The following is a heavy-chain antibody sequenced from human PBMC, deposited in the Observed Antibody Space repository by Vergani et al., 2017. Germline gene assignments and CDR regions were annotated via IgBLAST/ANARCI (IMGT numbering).Heavy chain of an antibody. D-gene: IGHD3-16*01. CDR3: AKDISPEAPRIGGINY. CDR1: GFTFDNYA. Sequence: EVQLVESGGGLVQPGRSLRLSCAASGFTFDNYAMHWVRQAPGKGLEWVSGISWNSGSTGYADSVKGRFTISRANAKNSLELQMNSLRAEDMALYYCAKDISPEAPRIGGINYWGQGTLVTVSS. J-gene: IGHJ4*02. V-gene: IGHV3-9*03. CDR2: ISWNSGST.